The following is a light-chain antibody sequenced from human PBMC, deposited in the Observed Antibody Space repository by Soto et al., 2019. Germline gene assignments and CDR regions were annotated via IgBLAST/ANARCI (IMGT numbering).Light chain of an antibody. CDR2: LGS. J-gene: IGKJ4*01. CDR1: QSLLHRNGYHY. CDR3: MQVLQTPLT. Sequence: DIVMTQSPLSLPVTPGEPASISCRSSQSLLHRNGYHYLDWYLQKPGQSPQLLIYLGSTRASGVPDRFSGSGSGTDFTLKISRVEAEDVGIYYCMQVLQTPLTFGGGTKVDIK. V-gene: IGKV2-28*01.